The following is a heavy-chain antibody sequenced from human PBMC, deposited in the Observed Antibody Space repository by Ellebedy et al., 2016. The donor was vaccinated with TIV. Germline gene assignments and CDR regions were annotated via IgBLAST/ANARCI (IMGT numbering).Heavy chain of an antibody. J-gene: IGHJ2*01. Sequence: MPSETLSLTCTVSGGSISSYYWSWIRQPPGQGLEWIGYIYYSGSTNYNPSLKSRVTISVDTSKNQFSLKLSSVTAADTAVYYCASLGNSGYYDYWYFDLWGRGTLVTVSS. CDR2: IYYSGST. D-gene: IGHD3-22*01. V-gene: IGHV4-59*01. CDR3: ASLGNSGYYDYWYFDL. CDR1: GGSISSYY.